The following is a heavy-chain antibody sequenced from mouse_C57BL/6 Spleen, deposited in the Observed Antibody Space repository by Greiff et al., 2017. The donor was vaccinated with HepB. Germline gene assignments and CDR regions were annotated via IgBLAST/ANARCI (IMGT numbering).Heavy chain of an antibody. Sequence: QVQLQQPGTELVKPGASVKLSCKASGYTFTSYWMHWVKQRPGQGLEWIGNINPSNGGTNYNEKFKSKATLTVDKSSSTAYMQLSSLTSEASAVYYCARSANWDEGFAYWGQGTLVTVSA. CDR2: INPSNGGT. D-gene: IGHD4-1*01. V-gene: IGHV1-53*01. CDR3: ARSANWDEGFAY. J-gene: IGHJ3*01. CDR1: GYTFTSYW.